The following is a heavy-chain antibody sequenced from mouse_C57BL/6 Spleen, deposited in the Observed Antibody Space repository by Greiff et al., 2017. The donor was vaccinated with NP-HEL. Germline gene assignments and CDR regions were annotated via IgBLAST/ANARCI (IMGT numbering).Heavy chain of an antibody. D-gene: IGHD4-1*01. Sequence: QVQLQQSGAELVRPGPSVKVSCKASGYAFTNYLIEWVKQRPGQGLEWIGVINPGSGGTNYNEKFKGKATLTADKSSSTAYMQLSSRTSEDSAVYFCARSGTGTWYFDVWGTGTTVTVSS. CDR3: ARSGTGTWYFDV. V-gene: IGHV1-54*01. CDR2: INPGSGGT. CDR1: GYAFTNYL. J-gene: IGHJ1*03.